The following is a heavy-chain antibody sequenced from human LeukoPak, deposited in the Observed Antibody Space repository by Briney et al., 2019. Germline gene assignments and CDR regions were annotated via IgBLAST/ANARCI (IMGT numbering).Heavy chain of an antibody. Sequence: PGGSLRLSCAASGFTFSDYYMSWIRQAPGKGLEWVSYISSSGSTIYYADSVKGRFTISRDNSKNTLYLQMNSLRAEDTAVYYCAKTLRYCSSTSCHYYYYYYGMDVWGQGTTVTVSS. CDR1: GFTFSDYY. CDR2: ISSSGSTI. CDR3: AKTLRYCSSTSCHYYYYYYGMDV. D-gene: IGHD2-2*01. J-gene: IGHJ6*02. V-gene: IGHV3-11*04.